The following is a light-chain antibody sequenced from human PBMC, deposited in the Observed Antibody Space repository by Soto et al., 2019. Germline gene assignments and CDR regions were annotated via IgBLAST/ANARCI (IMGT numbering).Light chain of an antibody. CDR3: SSHTSSSRYV. CDR2: DVT. CDR1: SSDVGGNH. Sequence: QSALTQPASVSGFPGQSITISCTGSSSDVGGNHVSWYQQHPGKAPRLLIFDVTNRPSGISNRFSGSKSDNTASLTISGLQADDEADYYCSSHTSSSRYVFGTGTKVTVL. J-gene: IGLJ1*01. V-gene: IGLV2-14*01.